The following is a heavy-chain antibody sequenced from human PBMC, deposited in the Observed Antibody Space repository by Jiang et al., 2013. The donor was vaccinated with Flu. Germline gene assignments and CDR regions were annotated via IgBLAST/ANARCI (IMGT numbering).Heavy chain of an antibody. CDR1: GYTFNTFY. V-gene: IGHV1-46*02. D-gene: IGHD1-26*01. Sequence: SGAEVKKPGASVKVSCKASGYTFNTFYMHWVRQAPGQGLEYMGMFNPSGGGTSHAQKFQARVTMTRDTSTSTVYDTAVYYCARDGGSYSIDWYFDLWGRGTLVTVSS. J-gene: IGHJ2*01. CDR2: FNPSGGGT. CDR3: DWYFDL.